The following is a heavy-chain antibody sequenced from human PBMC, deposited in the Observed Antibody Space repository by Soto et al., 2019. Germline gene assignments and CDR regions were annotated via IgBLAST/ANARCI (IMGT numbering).Heavy chain of an antibody. D-gene: IGHD5-18*01. V-gene: IGHV6-1*01. Sequence: SQTLSLTCAISGDSVSSNSAAWNWIRQSPSRGLEWLGRTYYRSKWYNDYAVSVKSRITINPDTSKNQFSLQLNSVTPEDTAVYYCARDRVGLYSYGSGYYYGMDVWAQGTTVTVSS. CDR1: GDSVSSNSAA. CDR2: TYYRSKWYN. J-gene: IGHJ6*02. CDR3: ARDRVGLYSYGSGYYYGMDV.